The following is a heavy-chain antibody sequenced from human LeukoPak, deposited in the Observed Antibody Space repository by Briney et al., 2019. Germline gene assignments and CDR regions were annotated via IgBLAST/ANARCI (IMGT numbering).Heavy chain of an antibody. CDR1: GGSISSGGYS. CDR2: IYHSGST. Sequence: SETLSLTCAVSGGSISSGGYSWSWIRQPPGKGLEWIGYIYHSGSTYYNPSLKSRVTISVDRSKNQFSLKLSSVTAADTAVYYCARGLGGSYELGYWGQGTLVTVSS. D-gene: IGHD1-26*01. CDR3: ARGLGGSYELGY. J-gene: IGHJ4*02. V-gene: IGHV4-30-2*01.